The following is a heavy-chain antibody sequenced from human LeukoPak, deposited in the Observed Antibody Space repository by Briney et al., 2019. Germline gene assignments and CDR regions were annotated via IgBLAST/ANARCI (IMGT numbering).Heavy chain of an antibody. CDR2: IYYSGST. J-gene: IGHJ4*02. D-gene: IGHD4-17*01. V-gene: IGHV4-39*07. CDR3: ARGSRTYGHPPNY. Sequence: SETLSLTCTVSGGSISSSSYYWGWIRQPPGKGLEWIGSIYYSGSTYYNPSLNSRVTISVDTSKNQFSLKLSSVTAADTAVYYCARGSRTYGHPPNYWGQGTLVTVSS. CDR1: GGSISSSSYY.